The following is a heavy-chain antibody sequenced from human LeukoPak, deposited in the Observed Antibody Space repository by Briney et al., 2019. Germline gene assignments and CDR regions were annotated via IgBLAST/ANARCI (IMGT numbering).Heavy chain of an antibody. CDR1: GGSFSGYY. V-gene: IGHV4-34*01. CDR3: ARLKGSDILTGYPIPDYYYYYGMDV. Sequence: SETLSLTCAVYGGSFSGYYWSWIRRPPGKGLEWIGEINHSGSTNYNPSLKSRVTMSVDTSKNQFSLKLSSVTAADTAVYYCARLKGSDILTGYPIPDYYYYYGMDVWGQGTTVTVSS. J-gene: IGHJ6*02. D-gene: IGHD3-9*01. CDR2: INHSGST.